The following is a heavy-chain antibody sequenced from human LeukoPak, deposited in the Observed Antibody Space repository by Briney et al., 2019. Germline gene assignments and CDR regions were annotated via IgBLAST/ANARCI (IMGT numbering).Heavy chain of an antibody. Sequence: ASVKLSYTTSGFSFILYGISWVRQAPGQGPEWMGWISASTGDTKYTQKFQGRVTMTTDTSTSTAYMELSSLRADDTAVYYCARDDNYGIFVNVDYWGQGTLVTVSS. CDR3: ARDDNYGIFVNVDY. CDR1: GFSFILYG. V-gene: IGHV1-18*01. J-gene: IGHJ4*02. D-gene: IGHD4-11*01. CDR2: ISASTGDT.